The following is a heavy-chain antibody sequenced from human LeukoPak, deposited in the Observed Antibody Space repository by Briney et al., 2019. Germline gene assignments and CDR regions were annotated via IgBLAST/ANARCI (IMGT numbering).Heavy chain of an antibody. CDR1: GYTFTGYY. CDR3: ARIIPPGFLSPSGRQRREGFQANWFDP. V-gene: IGHV1-2*02. Sequence: ASPKVSCKASGYTFTGYYMHWVRQAPGQGLEWMGWINTTSGGANYAQKFQGRVTMTRDTSISSAYMELSRLGSDDTAVYYCARIIPPGFLSPSGRQRREGFQANWFDPWGQGTLVTVSS. CDR2: INTTSGGA. D-gene: IGHD3-9*01. J-gene: IGHJ5*02.